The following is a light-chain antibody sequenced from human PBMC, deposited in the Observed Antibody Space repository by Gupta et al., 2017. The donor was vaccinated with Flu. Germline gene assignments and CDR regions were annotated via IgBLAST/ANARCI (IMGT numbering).Light chain of an antibody. V-gene: IGKV4-1*01. J-gene: IGKJ3*01. CDR2: WSS. CDR3: HRYYCTPPRFT. CDR1: QSILYSSNNKNY. Sequence: KYSQSILYSSNNKNYTAWYKQKPGPPPKLIIYWSSTRECGCPDRFSCSGSGTESNLTISSRQLEDEAVDDCHRYYCTPPRFTFGPGTKVDIK.